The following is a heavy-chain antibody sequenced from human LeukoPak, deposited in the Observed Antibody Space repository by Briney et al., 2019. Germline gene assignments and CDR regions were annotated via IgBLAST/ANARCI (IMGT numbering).Heavy chain of an antibody. CDR3: ARVRGFYYYMDV. CDR1: GFTLSPYW. Sequence: GGSLRLSCAASGFTLSPYWMTWVRQAPGKGPEWVANINQDESEKYYVDSVKGRFTISRDNAKNSMYLQMNSLRAEDTAVYYCARVRGFYYYMDVWGKGTTVTVSS. V-gene: IGHV3-7*01. J-gene: IGHJ6*03. CDR2: INQDESEK.